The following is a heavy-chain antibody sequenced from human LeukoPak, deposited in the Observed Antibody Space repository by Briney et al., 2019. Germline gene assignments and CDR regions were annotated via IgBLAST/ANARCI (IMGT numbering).Heavy chain of an antibody. V-gene: IGHV1-8*01. CDR1: GYAFTSYD. D-gene: IGHD4-17*01. Sequence: ASVKVSCKASGYAFTSYDINWVRQATGQGLEWMGWMNPNSGNTGYAQKFQGRVTMTRNTSISAAYMELSSLRSEDTAVYYCARGPPRPYGDHGYWGQGTLVTVSS. CDR2: MNPNSGNT. CDR3: ARGPPRPYGDHGY. J-gene: IGHJ4*02.